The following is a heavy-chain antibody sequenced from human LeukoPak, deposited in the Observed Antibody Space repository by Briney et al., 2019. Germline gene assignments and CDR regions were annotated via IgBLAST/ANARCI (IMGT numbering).Heavy chain of an antibody. CDR2: INPNSGGT. D-gene: IGHD3-3*01. CDR3: ATFGAGGYYFDY. V-gene: IGHV1-2*02. CDR1: GYTFTGYY. Sequence: ASVKVSRKASGYTFTGYYMHWVRQAPGQGLEWMGWINPNSGGTNYAQKFQGRVTMTRDTSISTAYMELSRLRSDDTAVYYCATFGAGGYYFDYWGQGTLVTVSS. J-gene: IGHJ4*02.